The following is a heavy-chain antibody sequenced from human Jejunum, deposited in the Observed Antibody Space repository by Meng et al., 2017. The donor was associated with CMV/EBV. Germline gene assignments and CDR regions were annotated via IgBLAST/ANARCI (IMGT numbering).Heavy chain of an antibody. V-gene: IGHV3-30*04. CDR2: ISHDGTKA. CDR1: GFTFSTP. D-gene: IGHD2/OR15-2a*01. CDR3: GRDPGVDF. Sequence: SLRLSCVASGFTFSTPIHWVRQAPGKGLEWVAVISHDGTKAHYADSVRGRFTISRDNSKNTLYLQMNSLRVEDTAMYYCGRDPGVDFWGQGTLVTVLL. J-gene: IGHJ4*02.